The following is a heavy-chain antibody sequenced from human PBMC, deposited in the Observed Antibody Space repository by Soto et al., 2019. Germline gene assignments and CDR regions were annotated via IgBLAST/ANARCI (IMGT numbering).Heavy chain of an antibody. CDR3: ASPRGSSGGYALHL. CDR2: INPSGGDT. D-gene: IGHD3-10*01. J-gene: IGHJ3*01. CDR1: GNIFTKYY. V-gene: IGHV1-46*01. Sequence: VQLVQSGAEVKKPGASVKVSCKASGNIFTKYYMHWVRQAPGQGLEWMGRINPSGGDTSYTQRFQGRVTMPSETSTITLYMELSGLTSEDTAVYYCASPRGSSGGYALHLWGQGTMVIVSS.